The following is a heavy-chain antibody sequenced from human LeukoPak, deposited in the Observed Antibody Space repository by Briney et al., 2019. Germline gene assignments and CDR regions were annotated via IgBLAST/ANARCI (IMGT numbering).Heavy chain of an antibody. J-gene: IGHJ4*02. V-gene: IGHV1-2*02. CDR3: ARKTKITTSLIDC. CDR1: GYTFSDYH. CDR2: INPQSGYT. D-gene: IGHD4-11*01. Sequence: ASVKVSCKTSGYTFSDYHMHWVRQAPGQGLEWMGWINPQSGYTDYAQKFRGRATMTRDTSISTVYMELSWLRSDDTAVYYCARKTKITTSLIDCWGQGTLVTVSS.